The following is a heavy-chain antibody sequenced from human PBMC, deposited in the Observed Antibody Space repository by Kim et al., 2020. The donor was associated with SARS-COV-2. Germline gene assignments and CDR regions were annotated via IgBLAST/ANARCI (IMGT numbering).Heavy chain of an antibody. CDR2: ISYDGSNK. V-gene: IGHV3-30*18. D-gene: IGHD2-21*01. Sequence: GGSLRLSCAASGFTFSSYGMHWVRQAPGKGLEWVAVISYDGSNKYYADSVKGRFTISRDNSKNTLYLQMNSLRAEDTAVYYCAKGAYCGGDCYAVDYWGQGTLVTVSS. J-gene: IGHJ4*02. CDR1: GFTFSSYG. CDR3: AKGAYCGGDCYAVDY.